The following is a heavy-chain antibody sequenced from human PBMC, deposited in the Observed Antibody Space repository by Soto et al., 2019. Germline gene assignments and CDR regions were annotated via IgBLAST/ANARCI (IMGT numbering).Heavy chain of an antibody. D-gene: IGHD1-1*01. CDR2: VYRGGDT. V-gene: IGHV3-53*02. CDR3: ARGRLQLAHFDC. J-gene: IGHJ4*02. Sequence: EVQLVETGGGLIQPGGSLRLSCAASGFTVSSNYMSWVRQAPGKGLEWVSSVYRGGDTYYADSVKGRFTMSRDNSKNKLDLQMNNLRADDTAVYYCARGRLQLAHFDCWGQGTLVTVSS. CDR1: GFTVSSNY.